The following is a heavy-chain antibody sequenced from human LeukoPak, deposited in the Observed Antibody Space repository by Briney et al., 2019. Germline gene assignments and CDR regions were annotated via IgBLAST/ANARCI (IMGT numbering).Heavy chain of an antibody. CDR1: GFTLSDYY. CDR3: ARYGYSYAITGDAFDI. Sequence: GGSLRLSCAASGFTLSDYYMSWIRQAPGKGLEWVSYISSSGSTIYYADSVKGRFTISRDNAKNSLYLQMNSLRAEDTAVYYCARYGYSYAITGDAFDIWGQGTMVTVSS. D-gene: IGHD5-18*01. V-gene: IGHV3-11*01. J-gene: IGHJ3*02. CDR2: ISSSGSTI.